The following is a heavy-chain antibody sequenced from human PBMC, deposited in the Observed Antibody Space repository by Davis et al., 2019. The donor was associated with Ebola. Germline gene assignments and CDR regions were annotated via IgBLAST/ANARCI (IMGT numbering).Heavy chain of an antibody. CDR3: ARQHGLPGGIFQQHDYYGMDV. Sequence: PGGSLRLSCKGSGYTFARYWIGWVRQMPGKGLEWMGIIYPGDSDTRYSPSFQGQVTISADKSTNTAYVQWSSLKASDTAMYYCARQHGLPGGIFQQHDYYGMDVWGQGTTVTVSS. D-gene: IGHD2-8*02. CDR1: GYTFARYW. V-gene: IGHV5-51*01. CDR2: IYPGDSDT. J-gene: IGHJ6*02.